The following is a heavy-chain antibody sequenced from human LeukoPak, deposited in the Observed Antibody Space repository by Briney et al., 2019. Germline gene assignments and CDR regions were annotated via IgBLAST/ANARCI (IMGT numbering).Heavy chain of an antibody. CDR1: GGSISSGGYY. Sequence: PSETLSLTCTVSGGSISSGGYYWSWIRQPPGKGLEWIGYIYHSGSTYYNPSLKSRVTISVDRSKNQFSLKLSSVTAADTAVYYCARGKIAADAFDIWGQGTMVTVSS. V-gene: IGHV4-30-2*01. CDR3: ARGKIAADAFDI. J-gene: IGHJ3*02. CDR2: IYHSGST. D-gene: IGHD6-25*01.